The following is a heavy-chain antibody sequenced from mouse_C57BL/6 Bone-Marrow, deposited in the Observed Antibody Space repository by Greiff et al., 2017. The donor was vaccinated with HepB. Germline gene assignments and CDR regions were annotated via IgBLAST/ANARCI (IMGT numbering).Heavy chain of an antibody. CDR1: GYAFSSSW. V-gene: IGHV1-82*01. CDR2: IYPGDGDT. D-gene: IGHD1-1*01. Sequence: VQLQQSGPELVKPGASVKISCKASGYAFSSSWMNWVKQRPGKGLEWIGRIYPGDGDTNYNGKFKGKATLTADKSSSTAYMQLSSLTSEDSAVYFCAILTVGYWGQGTTLTVSS. CDR3: AILTVGY. J-gene: IGHJ2*01.